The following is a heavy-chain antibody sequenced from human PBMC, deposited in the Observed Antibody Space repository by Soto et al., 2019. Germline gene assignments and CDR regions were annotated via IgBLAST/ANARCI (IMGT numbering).Heavy chain of an antibody. Sequence: EVQLVESGGGLVKPGGSLRLSCEASGFTFSSQTMIWVRQAPGKGLEWVASISSGNSDIYYGDSVKGRFTVSRDNDKNSLYLQMSDLRAEDTAVYYCARRFGSYDWIDPWGQGTLVTVSS. CDR2: ISSGNSDI. CDR1: GFTFSSQT. V-gene: IGHV3-21*06. D-gene: IGHD3-16*01. CDR3: ARRFGSYDWIDP. J-gene: IGHJ5*02.